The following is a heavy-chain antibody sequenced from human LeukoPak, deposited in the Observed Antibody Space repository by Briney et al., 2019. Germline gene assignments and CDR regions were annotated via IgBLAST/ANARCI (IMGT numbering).Heavy chain of an antibody. V-gene: IGHV4-39*07. CDR3: AREAVAALDV. J-gene: IGHJ6*04. CDR1: GGSLSSSSYF. D-gene: IGHD6-13*01. CDR2: IYYSGST. Sequence: SETLSLTCTVSGGSLSSSSYFWAWIRQPPGKGLEWIGSIYYSGSTYYNPSLNSRVTISVDTSKNQFSLKLSSVTAADTAVYYCAREAVAALDVWGKGTTVTVSS.